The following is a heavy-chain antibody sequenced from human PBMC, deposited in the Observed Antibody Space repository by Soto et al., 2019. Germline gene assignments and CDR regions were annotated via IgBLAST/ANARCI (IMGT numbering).Heavy chain of an antibody. D-gene: IGHD3-9*01. Sequence: EVQLVESGGGLVKPGGSLRLSCAASGFTVSRYSMNWVRQAPGKGLEWVSSISGSSSYIYYADSVKGRFTISRDNAKNSLYLQMNSLRAEDTAVYYCARSYDILTGYSGFDYWGQGTLVTVSS. CDR2: ISGSSSYI. V-gene: IGHV3-21*01. CDR1: GFTVSRYS. J-gene: IGHJ4*02. CDR3: ARSYDILTGYSGFDY.